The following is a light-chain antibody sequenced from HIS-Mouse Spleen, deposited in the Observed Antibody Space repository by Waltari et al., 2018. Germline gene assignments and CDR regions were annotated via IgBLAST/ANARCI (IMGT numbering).Light chain of an antibody. J-gene: IGLJ2*01. CDR3: QAWDSSTAVV. CDR1: KLGDKY. Sequence: SYELTQPPSVSVSPGQTASLTCSGDKLGDKYACWYQKKPGQSPVLVIYQDSKRPSGIPERFSGSNSGNTATLTISGTQAMDEADYYCQAWDSSTAVVFGGGTKLTVL. CDR2: QDS. V-gene: IGLV3-1*01.